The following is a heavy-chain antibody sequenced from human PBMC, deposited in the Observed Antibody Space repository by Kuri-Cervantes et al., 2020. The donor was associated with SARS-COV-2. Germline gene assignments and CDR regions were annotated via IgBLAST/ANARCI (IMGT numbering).Heavy chain of an antibody. J-gene: IGHJ6*03. V-gene: IGHV1-46*01. CDR1: GYTFTSYY. D-gene: IGHD1-14*01. CDR3: TTSDIRISDMDV. Sequence: ASVKVSCKASGYTFTSYYMHWVRQAPGQGLEWMGIINPSGGSTSYAQKFQGRVTMTRDTSTSTVYMELSSLRSEDTAVYYCTTSDIRISDMDVWGKGTSVTVSS. CDR2: INPSGGST.